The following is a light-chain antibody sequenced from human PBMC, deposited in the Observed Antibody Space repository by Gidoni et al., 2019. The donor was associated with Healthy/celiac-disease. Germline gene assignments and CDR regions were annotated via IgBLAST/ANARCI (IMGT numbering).Light chain of an antibody. J-gene: IGKJ1*01. V-gene: IGKV3-15*01. CDR3: QQYNNWPRT. Sequence: EIVRTQSPATLSVSPGERATLSCRASQSVSSNVAWYQQKPGQAPRLLIYGASTRATGIPARFSGSGSGTEFTLTISSLQSEDFAVYYCQQYNNWPRTFGQGTKVEIK. CDR2: GAS. CDR1: QSVSSN.